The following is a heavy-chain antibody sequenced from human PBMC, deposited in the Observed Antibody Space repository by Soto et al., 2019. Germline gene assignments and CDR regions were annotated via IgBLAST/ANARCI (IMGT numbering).Heavy chain of an antibody. J-gene: IGHJ5*02. V-gene: IGHV1-69*01. CDR1: GGTFSSYA. Sequence: QVTLVQSGAEVKKPGSSVTVSCKASGGTFSSYAIHWVRQAPGQGLEWMGGIIPMYGPAKYAQRFQGRVAITADESTTTVYIELTSLTSQDTAVYYCARVTSMVRGVIDNWFDPWGHGTRVTVSS. CDR3: ARVTSMVRGVIDNWFDP. CDR2: IIPMYGPA. D-gene: IGHD3-10*01.